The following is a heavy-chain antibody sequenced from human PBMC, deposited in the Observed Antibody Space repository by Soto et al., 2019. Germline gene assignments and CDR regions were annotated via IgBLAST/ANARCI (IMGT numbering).Heavy chain of an antibody. CDR3: ARADIVVVPAATRNYYYYGMDV. CDR2: MNTNSGNT. D-gene: IGHD2-2*01. Sequence: QVQLVQSGAEVKKPGASVKVSCKASGYTFTSYDINWVRQATGQGLEWMGWMNTNSGNTGYAQKFQGRVTMTRNTSISTAYMELSSLRSEDTAVYYCARADIVVVPAATRNYYYYGMDVWGQGTTVTVSS. CDR1: GYTFTSYD. V-gene: IGHV1-8*01. J-gene: IGHJ6*02.